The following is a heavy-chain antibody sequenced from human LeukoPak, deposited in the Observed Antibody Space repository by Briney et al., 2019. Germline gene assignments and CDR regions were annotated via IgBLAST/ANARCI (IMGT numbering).Heavy chain of an antibody. D-gene: IGHD6-13*01. V-gene: IGHV1-69-2*01. J-gene: IGHJ4*02. CDR1: VNTFTDYY. CDR2: VDPEDGET. CDR3: ATDKAASEAFDY. Sequence: GASVKVSCKASVNTFTDYYIHWVQQAPGKGLEWMGRVDPEDGETRYAEKFQGRVTMTADTSTDTAYMELSSLRSEDTAVYYCATDKAASEAFDYWGQGTLVTVSS.